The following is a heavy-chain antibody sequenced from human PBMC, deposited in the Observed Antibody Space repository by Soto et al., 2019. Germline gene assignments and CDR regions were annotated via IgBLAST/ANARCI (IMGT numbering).Heavy chain of an antibody. CDR3: ARVLESRRESGSSKAGGYGMDV. J-gene: IGHJ6*02. D-gene: IGHD6-6*01. Sequence: NPSETLSLTCTVSGGSISSYYWSWIRQPPGKGLEWIGYIYYSGSTNYNPSLKSRVTISVDTSKNQFSRKLSSVTAADTAVYYCARVLESRRESGSSKAGGYGMDVWGQGTTVTVSS. CDR1: GGSISSYY. V-gene: IGHV4-59*01. CDR2: IYYSGST.